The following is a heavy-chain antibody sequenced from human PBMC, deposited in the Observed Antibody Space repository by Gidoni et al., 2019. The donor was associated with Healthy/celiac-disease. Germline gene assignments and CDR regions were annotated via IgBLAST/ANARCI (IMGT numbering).Heavy chain of an antibody. D-gene: IGHD4-17*01. CDR2: IYYSGST. Sequence: VQLQESSSGLVQPSETLSLTCTVSGGSITSYYWSWLRQHPGKVLEWIGYIYYSGSTNYNPSLKSRVNISVDTSKNQFSLKLGSVTAADTAVYYWARTIAYGYPRYYYYGMDVWGKETRVTVSA. V-gene: IGHV4-59*01. CDR3: ARTIAYGYPRYYYYGMDV. J-gene: IGHJ6*04. CDR1: GGSITSYY.